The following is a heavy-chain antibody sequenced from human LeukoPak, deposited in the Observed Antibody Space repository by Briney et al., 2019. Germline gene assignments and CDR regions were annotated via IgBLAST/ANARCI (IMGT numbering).Heavy chain of an antibody. CDR2: IYYSGST. J-gene: IGHJ5*02. CDR1: DVSISNSY. Sequence: SEALSLTCSVSDVSISNSYWSWIRQPPGKGLEWIGYIYYSGSTHYNPSLKSRVTISVDTSKNQFSLKLSSVTAADTAAYYCARRGGYCSSTSCYHGKNWFDPWGQGTLVTVSS. D-gene: IGHD2-2*01. V-gene: IGHV4-59*12. CDR3: ARRGGYCSSTSCYHGKNWFDP.